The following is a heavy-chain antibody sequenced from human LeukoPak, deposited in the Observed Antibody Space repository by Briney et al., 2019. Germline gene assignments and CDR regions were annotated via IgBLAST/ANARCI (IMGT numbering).Heavy chain of an antibody. CDR2: IYYSGST. D-gene: IGHD3-22*01. V-gene: IGHV4-39*01. CDR3: AGWGLSMIVVELDY. CDR1: GGSISSSSYY. J-gene: IGHJ4*02. Sequence: PSETLSLTCTVSGGSISSSSYYWGWIRQPPGKGLEWIGSIYYSGSTYYNPSLKSRVTISVDTSKNQFSLKLSSVTAADTAVYYCAGWGLSMIVVELDYWGQGTLVTVSS.